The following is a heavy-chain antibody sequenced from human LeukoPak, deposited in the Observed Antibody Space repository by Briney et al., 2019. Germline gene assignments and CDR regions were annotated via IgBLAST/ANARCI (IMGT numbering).Heavy chain of an antibody. CDR2: IYYSGST. CDR1: GGSISSGGYY. V-gene: IGHV4-31*03. CDR3: ARERGGYCSGGSCYVFDP. D-gene: IGHD2-15*01. Sequence: PSETLSLTCTVSGGSISSGGYYWSWIRQHPGKGLEWIGYIYYSGSTYYNPSLKSRVTISVDTSKNQFSLKLSSVTAADTAVYYCARERGGYCSGGSCYVFDPWGQGTLVTVSS. J-gene: IGHJ5*02.